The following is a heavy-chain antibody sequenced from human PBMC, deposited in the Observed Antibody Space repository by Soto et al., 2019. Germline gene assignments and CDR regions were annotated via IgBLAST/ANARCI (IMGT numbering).Heavy chain of an antibody. CDR2: IIPILGIA. V-gene: IGHV1-69*02. CDR3: ARGRGCSSTSCYDEYYYYYYMDV. CDR1: GCTFSIYT. D-gene: IGHD2-2*01. Sequence: ASVKVSCKASGCTFSIYTSSWVRQAHGQGLEWMGRIIPILGIANYAQKFQGRVTITADKSTSTAYMELSSLRSEDTAVYYCARGRGCSSTSCYDEYYYYYYMDVWGKGTTVTVSS. J-gene: IGHJ6*03.